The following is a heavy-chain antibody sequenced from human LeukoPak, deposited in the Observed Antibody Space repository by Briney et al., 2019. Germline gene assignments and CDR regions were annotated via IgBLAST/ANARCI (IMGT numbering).Heavy chain of an antibody. D-gene: IGHD4-17*01. V-gene: IGHV1-2*02. CDR2: INPNSGGT. CDR3: ARVREDYGDYPLEGAFDI. CDR1: GYTFTVYY. J-gene: IGHJ3*02. Sequence: ASVRVSSTASGYTFTVYYMHWVRQAPGQGLEWMGWINPNSGGTNYAQKFQGRVTMTRDTSISTAYMELSRLRSDDTAVYYCARVREDYGDYPLEGAFDIWGQGTMVTVSS.